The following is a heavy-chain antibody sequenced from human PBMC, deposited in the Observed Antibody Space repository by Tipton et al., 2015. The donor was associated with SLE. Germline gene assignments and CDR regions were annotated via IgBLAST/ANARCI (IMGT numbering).Heavy chain of an antibody. J-gene: IGHJ3*02. Sequence: QSGAEVKKAGASMKVSCKASGYTFSNYGISWVRQAPGQGLEWMGWISTYNGNTNSAQKLQGRVTMTTDTSTSTAHMELRSLRSDDTAVYYCARGRMTRYGFDIWGQGTMVTVSS. CDR3: ARGRMTRYGFDI. V-gene: IGHV1-18*01. CDR1: GYTFSNYG. D-gene: IGHD2-21*02. CDR2: ISTYNGNT.